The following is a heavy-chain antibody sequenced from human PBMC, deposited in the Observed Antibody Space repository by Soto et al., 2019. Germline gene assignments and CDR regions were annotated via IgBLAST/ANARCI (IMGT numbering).Heavy chain of an antibody. CDR2: IYYSGST. CDR3: ARGRYDILTGYHNWFDP. D-gene: IGHD3-9*01. J-gene: IGHJ5*02. CDR1: GGSISSYY. Sequence: PSETLSLTCTVSGGSISSYYWSWIRQPPGKGLEWIGYIYYSGSTNYSPSLKSRVTISVDTSKNQFSLKLSSVTAADTAVYYCARGRYDILTGYHNWFDPWGQGTLVTVSS. V-gene: IGHV4-59*01.